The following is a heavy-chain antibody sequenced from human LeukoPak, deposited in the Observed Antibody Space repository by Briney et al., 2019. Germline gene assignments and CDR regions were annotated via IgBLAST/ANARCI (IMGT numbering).Heavy chain of an antibody. J-gene: IGHJ4*02. CDR1: GGSISSYY. CDR2: TSYSGST. V-gene: IGHV4-59*08. D-gene: IGHD2-8*02. Sequence: SETLSLTCTVSGGSISSYYWSWIRQPPGKGLEWIGYTSYSGSTNSNPSLKSRVTISLDTSKNQFSLKLSSVTAADTAVYYCAGHHPRNTVDFWGQGTLVTVSP. CDR3: AGHHPRNTVDF.